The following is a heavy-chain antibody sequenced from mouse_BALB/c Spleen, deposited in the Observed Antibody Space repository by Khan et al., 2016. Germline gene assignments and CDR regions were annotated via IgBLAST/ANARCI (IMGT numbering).Heavy chain of an antibody. J-gene: IGHJ4*01. V-gene: IGHV5-17*02. CDR1: GFTFSSFG. Sequence: EVQLVESGGGLVQPGGSRKLSCAASGFTFSSFGMHWVRQAPEKGLEWVAYISSGSSTIYYADTVKGRFTISRDNPKNTLFLQMTSLRSEDSAMYYCAREGARNSCAMDYWGQGTSVTVSS. CDR3: AREGARNSCAMDY. CDR2: ISSGSSTI.